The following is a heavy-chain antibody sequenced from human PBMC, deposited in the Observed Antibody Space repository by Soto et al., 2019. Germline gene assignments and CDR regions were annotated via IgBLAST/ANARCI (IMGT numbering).Heavy chain of an antibody. Sequence: GGSLRLSCAASGFTFSSYAMSWVRQAPGKGLERVSAISGSGGSTYYADSVKGRFTISRDNSKNTLYLQMNSLRAEDTAVYYCAFQWEPGTFDPWGQGTLVTVSS. CDR1: GFTFSSYA. CDR2: ISGSGGST. V-gene: IGHV3-23*01. J-gene: IGHJ5*02. D-gene: IGHD1-26*01. CDR3: AFQWEPGTFDP.